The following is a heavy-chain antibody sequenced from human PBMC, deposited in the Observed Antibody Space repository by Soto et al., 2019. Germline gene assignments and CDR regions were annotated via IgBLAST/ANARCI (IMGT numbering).Heavy chain of an antibody. CDR2: IIPFFGKA. Sequence: QVQLEQSGAEVQKPGSSVKVSCKGSGGSFSSYVTSWVRQAPGQGLEWVGGIIPFFGKANYAQKFQGRVTTTAGEFTSTGYQGLGSLRTDHPAVYFCARDQAGPSARWEVKAGDYYSGMEGWGQGATVNGS. CDR3: ARDQAGPSARWEVKAGDYYSGMEG. V-gene: IGHV1-69*01. J-gene: IGHJ6*02. D-gene: IGHD1-26*01. CDR1: GGSFSSYV.